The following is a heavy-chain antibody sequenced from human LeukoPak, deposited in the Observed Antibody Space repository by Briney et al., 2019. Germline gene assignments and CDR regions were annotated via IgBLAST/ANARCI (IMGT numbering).Heavy chain of an antibody. V-gene: IGHV3-30-3*01. CDR3: ARDNWNYLDY. J-gene: IGHJ4*02. Sequence: PGRSLRLSCAASGFTFSSYAMHWVRQAPGKGLEWVAVISYDGSNKYCADSVKGRFTISRDNSKNTLYLQMNSLRAEDTAVYCSARDNWNYLDYWGQGTLVTDSS. CDR2: ISYDGSNK. CDR1: GFTFSSYA. D-gene: IGHD1-20*01.